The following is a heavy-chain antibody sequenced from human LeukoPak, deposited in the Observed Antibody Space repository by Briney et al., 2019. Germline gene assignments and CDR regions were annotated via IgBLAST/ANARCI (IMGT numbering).Heavy chain of an antibody. J-gene: IGHJ4*02. CDR2: IYPGDSDT. D-gene: IGHD2-15*01. CDR1: GYIFTSYW. CDR3: ARRGYCSGGSCYNGYYFDY. V-gene: IGHV5-51*01. Sequence: GESLKISCKGSGYIFTSYWIGWVRQMPGKGLEWMGIIYPGDSDTRYSPSFQGQVTISADKSISTAYLQWSSLKASDTAMYYCARRGYCSGGSCYNGYYFDYWGQGTLVTVSS.